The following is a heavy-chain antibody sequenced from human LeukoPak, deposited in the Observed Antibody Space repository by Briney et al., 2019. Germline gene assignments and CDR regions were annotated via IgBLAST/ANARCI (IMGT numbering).Heavy chain of an antibody. CDR1: GGSFSGYY. J-gene: IGHJ3*02. Sequence: SETLSLTCAVYGGSFSGYYWSWLRQPPGKGLEWIGEINHSGSTNYNPSLKSRVTISVDTSKNQFSLKLSSVTAADTAVYYCARVGVVPAARGRRAFDIWGQGTMVTVSS. CDR2: INHSGST. V-gene: IGHV4-34*01. D-gene: IGHD2-2*01. CDR3: ARVGVVPAARGRRAFDI.